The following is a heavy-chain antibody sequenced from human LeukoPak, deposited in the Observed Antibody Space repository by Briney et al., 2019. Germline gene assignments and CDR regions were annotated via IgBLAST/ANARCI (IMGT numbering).Heavy chain of an antibody. CDR2: IWYDGSNK. CDR1: GFVFSNYG. CDR3: SRGEWELSDY. J-gene: IGHJ4*02. D-gene: IGHD1-26*01. V-gene: IGHV3-30*02. Sequence: PGGSLRLSCAASGFVFSNYGMHWVRQAPGKGLEWVAHIWYDGSNKYYGDSVKGRFNISRDNSKNTLFLQMNSLRAEDTAFYYCSRGEWELSDYWGQGTLVTVSS.